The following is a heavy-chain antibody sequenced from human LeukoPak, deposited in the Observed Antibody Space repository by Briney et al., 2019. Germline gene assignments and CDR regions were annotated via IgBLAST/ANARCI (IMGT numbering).Heavy chain of an antibody. Sequence: GGSLRVSCAASGFTFSDYSMNWVRQALGKGLEWVSFISSRSSYIYYADSVKGRFTISRDNAKNSLYLQMNSLRAEDTAVYYCARDGDYGGNRNAFDMWGQGTMVTASS. D-gene: IGHD4-23*01. CDR3: ARDGDYGGNRNAFDM. J-gene: IGHJ3*02. V-gene: IGHV3-21*05. CDR2: ISSRSSYI. CDR1: GFTFSDYS.